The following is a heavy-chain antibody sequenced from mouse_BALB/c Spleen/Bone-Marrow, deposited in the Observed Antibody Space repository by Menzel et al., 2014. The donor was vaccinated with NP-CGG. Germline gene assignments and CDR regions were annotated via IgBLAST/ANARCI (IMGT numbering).Heavy chain of an antibody. V-gene: IGHV1-69*02. Sequence: QVQLKESGAELVRPGASVKLSCKASGYTFTSYWINWVKQRPGQGLEWIGNIYPSDSYTNYNQKFKDKATLTVDKSSSTAYMQLSSPTSEDSAVYYCTRRDRYDYYPMDYWGQGTSVTVSS. J-gene: IGHJ4*01. CDR1: GYTFTSYW. CDR2: IYPSDSYT. D-gene: IGHD2-14*01. CDR3: TRRDRYDYYPMDY.